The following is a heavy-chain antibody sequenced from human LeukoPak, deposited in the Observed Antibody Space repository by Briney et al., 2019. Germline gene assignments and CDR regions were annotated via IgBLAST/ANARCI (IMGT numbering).Heavy chain of an antibody. Sequence: SVKVSCKASGGTFSSYAISWVRQAPGQXLXXMGRIIPILGIANYAQKFQGRVTITADKSTSTAYMELSSLRSEDTAVYYCARGVDDFWSGLTNWFDPWGQGTLVTVSS. V-gene: IGHV1-69*04. CDR2: IIPILGIA. J-gene: IGHJ5*02. CDR1: GGTFSSYA. CDR3: ARGVDDFWSGLTNWFDP. D-gene: IGHD3-3*01.